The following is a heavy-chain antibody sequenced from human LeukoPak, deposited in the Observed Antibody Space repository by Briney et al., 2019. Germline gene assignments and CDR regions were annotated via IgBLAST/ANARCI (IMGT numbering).Heavy chain of an antibody. CDR1: GFTFDDYA. Sequence: GGSLRLSCTASGFTFDDYAMHWVRQPPGKGLDWASFISWNGGSTYYADSVKGRFTISRDNSINSLYLQMNSLGLEDTALYYCAKGTSIVSTSAPLDYWGQGTLVTVSS. CDR2: ISWNGGST. V-gene: IGHV3-43D*03. D-gene: IGHD5/OR15-5a*01. CDR3: AKGTSIVSTSAPLDY. J-gene: IGHJ4*02.